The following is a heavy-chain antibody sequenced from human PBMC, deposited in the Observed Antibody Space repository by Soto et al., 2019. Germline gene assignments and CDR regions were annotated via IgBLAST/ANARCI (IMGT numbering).Heavy chain of an antibody. Sequence: PGESLKISCKGSGYSFSGYWISWVRQMPGRGLEWMGRIDPSDSYTDYSPSFQGHVTISVDKSISTAYLQWSSLKASDTAMYYCALLGTLIQMWGQGTLVTVSS. V-gene: IGHV5-10-1*01. J-gene: IGHJ4*02. CDR2: IDPSDSYT. CDR1: GYSFSGYW. CDR3: ALLGTLIQM. D-gene: IGHD1-1*01.